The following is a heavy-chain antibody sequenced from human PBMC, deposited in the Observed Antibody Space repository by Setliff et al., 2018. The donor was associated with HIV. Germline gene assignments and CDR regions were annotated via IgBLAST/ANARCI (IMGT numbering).Heavy chain of an antibody. Sequence: SETLSLTCAVYGGSFSEYYWAWVRQPPGKGLEWIGSVHKSGNSYYKPSLKSRVTISVDTSENHFSLRLSSVTAADTAVYYCARRVGISSPEPPAVRAFDSWGPGTLVTVSS. CDR2: VHKSGNS. CDR1: GGSFSEYY. J-gene: IGHJ4*02. CDR3: ARRVGISSPEPPAVRAFDS. D-gene: IGHD2-2*01. V-gene: IGHV4-34*01.